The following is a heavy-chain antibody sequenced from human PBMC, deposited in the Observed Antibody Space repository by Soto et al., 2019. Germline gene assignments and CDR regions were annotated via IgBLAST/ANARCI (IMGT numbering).Heavy chain of an antibody. V-gene: IGHV2-5*02. J-gene: IGHJ6*02. CDR3: ARDSSGYYGMDV. Sequence: QITLKESGPTLVKPTQTLTLTCTVSGFSLSTRGMGVGWIRQPPGKALEWLALIYWDDDKRYSPSLKSRLTLTKTTTKTQVVLTMTNVDPVDTGTYYCARDSSGYYGMDVWGQGTTVTVSS. D-gene: IGHD6-6*01. CDR2: IYWDDDK. CDR1: GFSLSTRGMG.